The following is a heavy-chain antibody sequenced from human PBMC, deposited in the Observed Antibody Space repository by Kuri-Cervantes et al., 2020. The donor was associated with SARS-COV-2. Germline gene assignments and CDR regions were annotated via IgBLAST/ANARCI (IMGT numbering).Heavy chain of an antibody. CDR3: AKSVLLWFGEEQDAFDI. Sequence: GSLRLSCTVSGGSISSYYWSWIRQPPGKGLEWIGYIYYSGSTNYNPSLKSRVTISVDTPKNQFSLKLSSVTAADTAVYYCAKSVLLWFGEEQDAFDIWGQGAMVTVSS. J-gene: IGHJ3*02. D-gene: IGHD3-10*01. CDR1: GGSISSYY. V-gene: IGHV4-59*12. CDR2: IYYSGST.